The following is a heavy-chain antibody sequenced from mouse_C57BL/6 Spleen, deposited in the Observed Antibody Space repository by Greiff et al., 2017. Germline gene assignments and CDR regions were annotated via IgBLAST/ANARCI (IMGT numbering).Heavy chain of an antibody. J-gene: IGHJ4*01. CDR1: GYTFTSYW. CDR2: IHPGSGST. Sequence: VQLQQPGAELVKPGASVKMSCKASGYTFTSYWITWVKQRPGQGLEWIGDIHPGSGSTNYNEKFKSKATLTVDTSSSTAYMQLISLTSEDSAVYYGARRHRWAMDYWGQGTSVTVSS. V-gene: IGHV1-55*01. CDR3: ARRHRWAMDY. D-gene: IGHD2-3*01.